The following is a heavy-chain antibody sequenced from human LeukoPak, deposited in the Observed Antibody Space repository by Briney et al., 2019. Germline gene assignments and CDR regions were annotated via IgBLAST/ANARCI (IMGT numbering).Heavy chain of an antibody. V-gene: IGHV4-34*01. CDR3: ARAGRYCSGGSCYSGLYQS. J-gene: IGHJ4*02. Sequence: SETLSLTCAVYGGSFSGYYWSWIRQPPGKGLEWIGEINHSGSTNYNPSLKSRVTISVDTSKNQFSLKLNSVIAADTAVYYCARAGRYCSGGSCYSGLYQSWGQGTLVTVSS. D-gene: IGHD2-15*01. CDR2: INHSGST. CDR1: GGSFSGYY.